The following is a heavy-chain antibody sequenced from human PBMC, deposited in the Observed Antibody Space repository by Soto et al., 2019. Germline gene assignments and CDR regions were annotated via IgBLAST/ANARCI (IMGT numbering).Heavy chain of an antibody. Sequence: EVQLVESGGRLVKPGGSLRLSCAASGFALSTYSIGWVRQAPGKGLEWVSFTFNFDGSLYYADSVKGRFAISRDNAKNSVYLQMNSLRAEDTAVYYCAREEGYCGGGSCFRSAFDLWGQGTLVTVSS. D-gene: IGHD2-15*01. V-gene: IGHV3-21*01. CDR1: GFALSTYS. J-gene: IGHJ4*02. CDR2: TFNFDGSL. CDR3: AREEGYCGGGSCFRSAFDL.